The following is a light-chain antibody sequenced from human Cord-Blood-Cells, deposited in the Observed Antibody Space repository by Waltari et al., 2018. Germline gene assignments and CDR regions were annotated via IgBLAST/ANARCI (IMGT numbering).Light chain of an antibody. CDR3: SAYTSSSTLV. CDR2: DVS. Sequence: QSALTQPASVSGSPGQSITISCTGTSSDVGGYNYVSWYQQHPGKAPKLMIYDVSNRPSGVSKRFSGSKSGNTASLTISWLQAEDEADYYCSAYTSSSTLVFGGGTKLTVL. J-gene: IGLJ3*02. CDR1: SSDVGGYNY. V-gene: IGLV2-14*03.